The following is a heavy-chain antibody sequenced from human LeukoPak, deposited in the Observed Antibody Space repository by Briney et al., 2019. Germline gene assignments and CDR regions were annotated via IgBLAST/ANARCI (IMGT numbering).Heavy chain of an antibody. CDR3: AKVSSRHVYYFDY. CDR2: ISDSGGST. Sequence: GGSLRLSCAASGFTFSSYAMSWVRQAPGKGLEWVSAISDSGGSTYYADSVKGRFTISRDNSKNTLYLQINSLRAEDTAVYYCAKVSSRHVYYFDYWGQGTLVTVSS. V-gene: IGHV3-23*01. J-gene: IGHJ4*02. D-gene: IGHD3-10*01. CDR1: GFTFSSYA.